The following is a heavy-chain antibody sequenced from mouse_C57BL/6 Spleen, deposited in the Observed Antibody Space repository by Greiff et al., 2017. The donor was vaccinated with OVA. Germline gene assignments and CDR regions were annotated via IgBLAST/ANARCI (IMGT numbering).Heavy chain of an antibody. J-gene: IGHJ2*01. V-gene: IGHV1-69*01. Sequence: VQLQQPGAELVMPGASVKLSCKASGYTFTSYWMHWVKQRPGQGLEWIGEIDPSDSYTNYNQKFKGKSTLTVDKSSSTAYMQLSSLTSEDSAVYYCARKLYDYDGHFDYWGQGTTLTVSS. D-gene: IGHD2-4*01. CDR2: IDPSDSYT. CDR1: GYTFTSYW. CDR3: ARKLYDYDGHFDY.